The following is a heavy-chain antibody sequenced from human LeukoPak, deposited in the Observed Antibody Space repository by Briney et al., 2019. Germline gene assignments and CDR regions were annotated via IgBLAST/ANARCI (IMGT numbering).Heavy chain of an antibody. CDR3: GRWRRESIFSYIGFDY. Sequence: SETLSLTCTVSINSTSKILAFWAGLRHPPGKGLECLGSVSYFGSSNYNPSFKSRATVSVNTSKNQFSLKLSSVTAADTAVYYCGRWRRESIFSYIGFDYWGQGILVTVSS. CDR2: VSYFGSS. D-gene: IGHD2-15*01. J-gene: IGHJ4*02. V-gene: IGHV4-39*01. CDR1: INSTSKILAF.